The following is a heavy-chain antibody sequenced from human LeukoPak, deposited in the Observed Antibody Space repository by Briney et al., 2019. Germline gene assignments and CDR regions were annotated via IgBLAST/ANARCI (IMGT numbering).Heavy chain of an antibody. CDR3: ATRIAVGHWVWYFDL. CDR2: FDSEDGES. CDR1: GYTLTELS. J-gene: IGHJ2*01. D-gene: IGHD6-19*01. Sequence: ASVKVSCKVSGYTLTELSIHWVRQAPGKGLEWMGRFDSEDGESIYAQKFQGRVTMTEDTSTDTAYMALSSLRSEDTAVYYCATRIAVGHWVWYFDLWGRGTLVTVSS. V-gene: IGHV1-24*01.